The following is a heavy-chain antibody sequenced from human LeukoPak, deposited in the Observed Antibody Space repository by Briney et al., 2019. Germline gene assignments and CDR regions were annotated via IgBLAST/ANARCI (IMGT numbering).Heavy chain of an antibody. CDR3: ARDSDEEYHPSFDY. D-gene: IGHD2/OR15-2a*01. CDR2: INPNSGGT. Sequence: ASVKVSCKASGYTFTGYYMHWVRQAPGQGLEWMGWINPNSGGTNYAQKFQGRVTMTRDTSISTAYMELSRLRSDDTAVYYCARDSDEEYHPSFDYWGQGTLVTVSS. CDR1: GYTFTGYY. J-gene: IGHJ4*02. V-gene: IGHV1-2*02.